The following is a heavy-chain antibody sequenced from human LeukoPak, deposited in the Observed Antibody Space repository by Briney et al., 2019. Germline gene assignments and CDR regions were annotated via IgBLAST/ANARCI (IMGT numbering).Heavy chain of an antibody. D-gene: IGHD3-9*01. CDR3: AKGLTNLGDD. CDR2: LSGSGSSA. Sequence: GGSRRLSCAASGFTFSTYAMSWVRQAPGKGLEWVSGLSGSGSSAYYADPVKGRFTISRDNSKNTLYLQMNSLRPEDTAVYYCAKGLTNLGDDWGQGTLVTVSS. J-gene: IGHJ4*02. V-gene: IGHV3-23*01. CDR1: GFTFSTYA.